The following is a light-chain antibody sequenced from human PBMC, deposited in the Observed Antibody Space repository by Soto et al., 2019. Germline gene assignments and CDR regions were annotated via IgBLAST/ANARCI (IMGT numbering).Light chain of an antibody. CDR1: QSISSY. V-gene: IGKV1-39*01. Sequence: DIQMTQSPSSLSASVGDRVTITCRTSQSISSYLNWYHQKPGKAPKLLIHDASSLQSEVPSRFSGSGSGTDFTLTISSLQPEYFATYYCQQSYSTPLTFGGGTKVEIK. J-gene: IGKJ4*01. CDR2: DAS. CDR3: QQSYSTPLT.